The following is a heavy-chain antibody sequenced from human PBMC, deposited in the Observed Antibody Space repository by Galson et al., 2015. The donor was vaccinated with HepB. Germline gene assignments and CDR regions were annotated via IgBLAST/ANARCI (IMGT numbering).Heavy chain of an antibody. CDR1: GGSISSGHYS. Sequence: TLSLTCGVSGGSISSGHYSWSWIRQAPGKGLEWIGYILTSGTTYCNPSLKSRVAISIDKSQNQVSLNLTSVTAADTAMYFCARADRVETTGDAFDVWGQGTMVTVSS. CDR3: ARADRVETTGDAFDV. V-gene: IGHV4-30-2*01. CDR2: ILTSGTT. J-gene: IGHJ3*01. D-gene: IGHD1-26*01.